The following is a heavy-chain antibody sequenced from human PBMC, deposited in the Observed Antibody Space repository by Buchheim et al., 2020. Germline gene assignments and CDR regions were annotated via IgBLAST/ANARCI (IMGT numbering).Heavy chain of an antibody. D-gene: IGHD1-26*01. J-gene: IGHJ2*01. V-gene: IGHV3-11*01. CDR1: GFTSSDSF. CDR2: ISRSGSTT. CDR3: ARLVPGYWYFDL. Sequence: QVQLVESGGGLVKPGGSLRLSCAASGFTSSDSFITWIRQAPGKGLELVSYISRSGSTTYYADSVKGRFTISRDNAKHSLYLQMGSLRAEDTALYYCARLVPGYWYFDLWGRGTL.